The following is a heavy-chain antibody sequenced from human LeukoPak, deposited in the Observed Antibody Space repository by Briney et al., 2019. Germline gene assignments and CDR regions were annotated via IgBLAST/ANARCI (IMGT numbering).Heavy chain of an antibody. D-gene: IGHD3-22*01. V-gene: IGHV4-39*01. Sequence: SETLSLTCTVSGGSISSSSYYWGWIRQPPGKGLEWIGSIYYSGSTYYNPSLKSRVTISVDTSKNQFSLKLSSVTAADTAVYYCARHRGYRKYYFDYWGQGTLVTVSS. J-gene: IGHJ4*02. CDR1: GGSISSSSYY. CDR3: ARHRGYRKYYFDY. CDR2: IYYSGST.